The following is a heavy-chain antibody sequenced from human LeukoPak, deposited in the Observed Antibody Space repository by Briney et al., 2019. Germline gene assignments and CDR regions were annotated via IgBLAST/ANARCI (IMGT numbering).Heavy chain of an antibody. J-gene: IGHJ3*02. Sequence: ASVKVSCKASGYTSTSYDINWVRQATGQGLEWMGWMNPNSGNTGYAQKFQGRVTITRNTSISTAYMELSSLRSEDTAVYYCARVDSSGWYSAFDIWGQGTMVTVSS. CDR3: ARVDSSGWYSAFDI. CDR2: MNPNSGNT. V-gene: IGHV1-8*03. D-gene: IGHD6-19*01. CDR1: GYTSTSYD.